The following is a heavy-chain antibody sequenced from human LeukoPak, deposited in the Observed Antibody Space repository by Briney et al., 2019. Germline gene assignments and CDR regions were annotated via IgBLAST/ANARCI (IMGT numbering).Heavy chain of an antibody. V-gene: IGHV1-2*02. J-gene: IGHJ4*02. D-gene: IGHD5-18*01. CDR3: ARAKSYL. Sequence: ASVKVSCKASGYTFTGYYMHGLRQAPGQELEWMGWINRNSGGRNYAQKFQGRVTVTRDTSISTDYMELSRLRSDDRAVYCCARAKSYLWGQGTLVTVSS. CDR1: GYTFTGYY. CDR2: INRNSGGR.